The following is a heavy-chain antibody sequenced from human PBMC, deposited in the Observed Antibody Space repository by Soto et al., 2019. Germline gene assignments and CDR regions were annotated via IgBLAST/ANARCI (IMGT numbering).Heavy chain of an antibody. CDR2: IYYSGST. V-gene: IGHV4-59*01. Sequence: SETLSLTCTVSGGSISSYYWSWIRQPPWKGLEWIGYIYYSGSTNYTPSLKSRVTIPVDTSKNQFSLTLSSVTAADTAVYYCARGGTMVRGYYYGMDVWGQGTTVTFSS. CDR3: ARGGTMVRGYYYGMDV. J-gene: IGHJ6*02. CDR1: GGSISSYY. D-gene: IGHD3-10*01.